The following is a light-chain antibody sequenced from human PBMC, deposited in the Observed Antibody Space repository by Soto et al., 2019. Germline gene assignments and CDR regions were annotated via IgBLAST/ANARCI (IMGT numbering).Light chain of an antibody. J-gene: IGLJ1*01. CDR3: VSFASSTTYV. V-gene: IGLV2-14*01. CDR2: DVT. Sequence: QSALTQPASVSDSPGQSITISCTGTSSDVGGSNHVSWYQQHPGKAPKLMIYDVTNRPSGVSHRFSGSTSGSTASLIISGLQAEDEADYYCVSFASSTTYVFGTGTKLTVL. CDR1: SSDVGGSNH.